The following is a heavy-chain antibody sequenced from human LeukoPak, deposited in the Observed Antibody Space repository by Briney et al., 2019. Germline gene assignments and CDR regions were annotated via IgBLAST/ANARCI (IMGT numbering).Heavy chain of an antibody. V-gene: IGHV4-59*01. D-gene: IGHD3-3*01. CDR2: IYYSGST. CDR3: ASDRSDYDFWSDPLFV. CDR1: GGTISSYC. Sequence: SETLSPTCTASGGTISSYCWCRSRQPPEKGLEWIGYIYYSGSTNYNPSLKSRVTISVDTSKNQFSLKLSSVTAADTAVYYCASDRSDYDFWSDPLFVWGQGTTVTVSS. J-gene: IGHJ6*02.